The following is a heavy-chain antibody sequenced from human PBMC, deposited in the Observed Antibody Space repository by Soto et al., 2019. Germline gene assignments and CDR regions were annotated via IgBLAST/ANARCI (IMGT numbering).Heavy chain of an antibody. CDR2: MSGSGRSS. D-gene: IGHD3-10*01. V-gene: IGHV3-23*01. Sequence: DVQVLESGGGLVQPGGSLRLSSAASGFTFNTVAMTSVRQAPGKGLARVSAMSGSGRSSYYADSLKGRFTIARDNSNNMVYLQTNSLRVDDTAIYYCANDQDTFVRPAVGVDFWGQGTLVTVSS. CDR1: GFTFNTVA. J-gene: IGHJ4*02. CDR3: ANDQDTFVRPAVGVDF.